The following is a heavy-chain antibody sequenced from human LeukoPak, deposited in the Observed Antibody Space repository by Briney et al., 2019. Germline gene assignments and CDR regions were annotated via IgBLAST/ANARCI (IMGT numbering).Heavy chain of an antibody. CDR1: GGSISSGDYY. CDR2: IYYSGST. D-gene: IGHD6-6*01. CDR3: ARLYSSSSGGDWFDP. J-gene: IGHJ5*02. Sequence: SETLSLTCTVSGGSISSGDYYWSWIRQPPGKGLEWIGYIYYSGSTYYNPSLKSRVTISVDTSKNQFSLKLSSVTAADTAVYYCARLYSSSSGGDWFDPWGQGTLVTVSS. V-gene: IGHV4-30-4*01.